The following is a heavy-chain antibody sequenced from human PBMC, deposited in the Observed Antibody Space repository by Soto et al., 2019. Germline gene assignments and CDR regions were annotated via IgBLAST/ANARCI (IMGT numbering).Heavy chain of an antibody. J-gene: IGHJ4*02. V-gene: IGHV4-4*02. Sequence: SETLSLTCAVSSGSISSSNWWSWVRQPPGKGLEWIGEIYHSGSTNYNPSLKSRVTISVDKSKNQFSLKLSSVTAADTAVYYCARARDSDYSVDYWGQGXLVTVSS. CDR3: ARARDSDYSVDY. D-gene: IGHD6-25*01. CDR2: IYHSGST. CDR1: SGSISSSNW.